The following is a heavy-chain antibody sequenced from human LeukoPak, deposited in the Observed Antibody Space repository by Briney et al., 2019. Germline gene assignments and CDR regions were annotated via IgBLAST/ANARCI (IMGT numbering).Heavy chain of an antibody. CDR2: IYYSGST. CDR1: GDSINTYY. D-gene: IGHD2-15*01. V-gene: IGHV4-59*01. CDR3: ARACSAATCPFDH. J-gene: IGHJ4*02. Sequence: SETLSLTCTVSGDSINTYYWSWIRQPPGKGLEWLGYIYYSGSTNYNPSLKSRLTMSVDTSRNQFSLKLSSVTAADTAVYYCARACSAATCPFDHWGQGTLVTVSS.